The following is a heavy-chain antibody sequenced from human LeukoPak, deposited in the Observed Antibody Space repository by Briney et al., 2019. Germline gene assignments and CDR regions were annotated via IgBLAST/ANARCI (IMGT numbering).Heavy chain of an antibody. Sequence: TSETLSLTCAVSGYSISSGYYWGWIRQPPGKGLEWIGSIYHSGSTYYNPSLKSRVTISVDTSKNQFSLKLSSVTAADTAVYYCARDGDDDFWSGPSGYWGQGTLVTVSS. CDR3: ARDGDDDFWSGPSGY. CDR2: IYHSGST. V-gene: IGHV4-38-2*02. J-gene: IGHJ4*02. CDR1: GYSISSGYY. D-gene: IGHD3-3*01.